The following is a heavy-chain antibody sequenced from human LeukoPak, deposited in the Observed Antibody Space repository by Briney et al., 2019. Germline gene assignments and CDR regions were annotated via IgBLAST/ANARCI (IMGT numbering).Heavy chain of an antibody. V-gene: IGHV3-9*01. Sequence: GGSLRLSCAASGFTFSSYGMHWVRQAPGKGLEWVSGISWNSGSIGYVDSVKGRFTISRDNANNSLFLQMNSLRVEDTALYYCVRDAASPDFWGQGTLVTVSS. CDR1: GFTFSSYG. J-gene: IGHJ4*02. CDR3: VRDAASPDF. D-gene: IGHD6-25*01. CDR2: ISWNSGSI.